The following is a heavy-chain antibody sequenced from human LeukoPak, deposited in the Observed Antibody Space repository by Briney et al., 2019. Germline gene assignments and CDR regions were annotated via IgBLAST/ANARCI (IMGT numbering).Heavy chain of an antibody. J-gene: IGHJ3*02. Sequence: SETLSLTCTVSGGSISSGGYYWSWIRQPPGKGLEWIGEINHSGSTNYNPSLKSRVTISVDTSKNQFSLKLSSVTAADTAVYYCARFSSRRITMMVEKADAFDIWGQGTMVTVSS. D-gene: IGHD3-22*01. V-gene: IGHV4-39*07. CDR2: INHSGST. CDR1: GGSISSGGYY. CDR3: ARFSSRRITMMVEKADAFDI.